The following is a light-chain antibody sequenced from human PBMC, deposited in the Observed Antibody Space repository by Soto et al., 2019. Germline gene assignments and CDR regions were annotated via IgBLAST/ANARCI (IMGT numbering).Light chain of an antibody. V-gene: IGKV1-9*01. Sequence: IQLTQSPSSLSASVGDIVTITCRASKGISSYLAWYQQKPGKAPNLLIYAASSWQSGVPSRFSGSGSGTDFTLNISSLQHEDFATYYCQQLNSYPLTFGGGTKVEIK. CDR1: KGISSY. CDR3: QQLNSYPLT. CDR2: AAS. J-gene: IGKJ4*01.